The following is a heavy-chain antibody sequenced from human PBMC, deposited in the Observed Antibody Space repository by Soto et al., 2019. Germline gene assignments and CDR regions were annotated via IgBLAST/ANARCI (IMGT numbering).Heavy chain of an antibody. J-gene: IGHJ6*02. Sequence: QVQLVQSGAEVKKPGSSVKVSCKASVGTFSSYAISWVRQAPGQGLEWMGGIIPIFGTANYAQKFQGRVTITADESTSTAYMELSSLRSEDTAVYYCASCAVVVVADHYYYYGMDVWGQGTTVTVSS. CDR3: ASCAVVVVADHYYYYGMDV. V-gene: IGHV1-69*12. CDR2: IIPIFGTA. D-gene: IGHD2-15*01. CDR1: VGTFSSYA.